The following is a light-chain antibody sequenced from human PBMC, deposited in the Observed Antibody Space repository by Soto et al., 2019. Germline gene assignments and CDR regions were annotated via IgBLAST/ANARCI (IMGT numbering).Light chain of an antibody. V-gene: IGLV2-14*01. CDR3: ISYTSSSTLYV. CDR2: DDS. CDR1: SSDVGGYNY. Sequence: QSALTQPASVSGSPGQSITISCTGTSSDVGGYNYVSWYQQHPGKAPKLMIYDDSNRPSGVSDRFSGSKSGNSASLTISGLQAEDEADYYCISYTSSSTLYVFGTGTKVTVL. J-gene: IGLJ1*01.